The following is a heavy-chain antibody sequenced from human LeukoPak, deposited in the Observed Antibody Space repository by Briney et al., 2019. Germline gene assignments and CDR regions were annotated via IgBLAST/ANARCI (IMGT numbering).Heavy chain of an antibody. D-gene: IGHD2-15*01. V-gene: IGHV3-7*01. J-gene: IGHJ5*02. Sequence: PGGSLRLSCAASGFTVSSNYMSWVRQAPGKGLEWVANIKQDGSETHYVDSVKGRFTISRDNAKNSLYLQMNSLRAEDTAVYYCARDKRAAETPYNWFDPWGQGTLVTVSS. CDR3: ARDKRAAETPYNWFDP. CDR1: GFTVSSNY. CDR2: IKQDGSET.